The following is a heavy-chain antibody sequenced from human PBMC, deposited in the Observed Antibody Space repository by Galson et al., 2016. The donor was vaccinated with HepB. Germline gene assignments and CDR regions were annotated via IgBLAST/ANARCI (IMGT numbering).Heavy chain of an antibody. CDR3: AKDNGGNFDD. Sequence: SLRLSCAASGFTFSSYSMNWVRRAPGKGLEWVSSITRTSNDIYYVDSVKGRFTISRDNANNSLYLQLNSLRAEDTAVYYCAKDNGGNFDDWGQGTLVTVSS. V-gene: IGHV3-21*01. J-gene: IGHJ4*02. CDR2: ITRTSNDI. CDR1: GFTFSSYS. D-gene: IGHD3-16*01.